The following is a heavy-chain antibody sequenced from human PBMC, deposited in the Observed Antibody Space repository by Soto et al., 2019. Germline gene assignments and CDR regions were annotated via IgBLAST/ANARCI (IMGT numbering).Heavy chain of an antibody. D-gene: IGHD3-9*01. V-gene: IGHV1-3*01. J-gene: IGHJ4*02. CDR3: ARAPNYDILTGYFDFDY. CDR2: INAGNGNT. Sequence: ASVKVSCKASGYTFTSYAMHWVRQAPGQRLEWMGWINAGNGNTKYSQKFQGRVTITRDTSASTAYMELSSLRSEDTAVYYCARAPNYDILTGYFDFDYWGQGTLVTV. CDR1: GYTFTSYA.